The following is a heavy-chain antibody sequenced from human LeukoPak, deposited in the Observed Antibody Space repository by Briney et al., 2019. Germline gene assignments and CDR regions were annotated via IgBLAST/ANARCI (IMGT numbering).Heavy chain of an antibody. J-gene: IGHJ4*02. D-gene: IGHD6-19*01. V-gene: IGHV3-23*01. CDR3: AKDHLPGIVVADRDY. Sequence: GGSLRLSCAASGFTFSRYGMSWVRQAPGKGLEWVSAISGSGGTTYYADSVKGRFTISRDNSKNTLYLQINSLRAEDTAVYYCAKDHLPGIVVADRDYWGQGTLVTVSS. CDR1: GFTFSRYG. CDR2: ISGSGGTT.